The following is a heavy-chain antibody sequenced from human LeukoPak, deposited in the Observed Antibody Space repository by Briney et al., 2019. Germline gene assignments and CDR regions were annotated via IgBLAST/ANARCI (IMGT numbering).Heavy chain of an antibody. CDR2: IYHGGTT. CDR1: GASIGTGGYY. Sequence: SQTVSLTCTVSGASIGTGGYYWGWIRQPPGKGLEWIGYIYHGGTTNYNPSLKSRVTISIDTSKKQFSLKLSSVTAADTAVYYCARHPFYDFWSGPFDPWGQGTLVTVSS. D-gene: IGHD3-3*01. J-gene: IGHJ5*02. CDR3: ARHPFYDFWSGPFDP. V-gene: IGHV4-30-2*01.